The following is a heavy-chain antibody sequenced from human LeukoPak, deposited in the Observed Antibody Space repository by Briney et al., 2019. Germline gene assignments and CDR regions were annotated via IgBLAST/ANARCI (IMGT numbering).Heavy chain of an antibody. CDR3: ARRISGSFRDY. CDR1: GGTFSGYY. CDR2: SNDSGGT. V-gene: IGHV4-34*01. J-gene: IGHJ4*02. Sequence: SETLSLTCAVYGGTFSGYYWSWIRQPPGKRLEWVGESNDSGGTNYNPSLKSRVTISVDTSKNQFSLKLSSVTAADTAVYYCARRISGSFRDYWGQGTLVTVSS. D-gene: IGHD1-26*01.